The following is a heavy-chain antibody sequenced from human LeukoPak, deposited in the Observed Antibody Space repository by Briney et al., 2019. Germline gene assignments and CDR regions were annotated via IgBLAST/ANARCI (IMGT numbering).Heavy chain of an antibody. J-gene: IGHJ4*02. V-gene: IGHV4-39*01. D-gene: IGHD3-3*01. Sequence: SETLSLTCTVSGGSINTSGYFWGWLRQPPGKGLDWIVSIFYNGSTYYNPSLKSLFTISLDTSKKQFSLMLSSVTAEATAIYYCTRLPRSTIYGVVRDYWGQGTLVSVSS. CDR3: TRLPRSTIYGVVRDY. CDR1: GGSINTSGYF. CDR2: IFYNGST.